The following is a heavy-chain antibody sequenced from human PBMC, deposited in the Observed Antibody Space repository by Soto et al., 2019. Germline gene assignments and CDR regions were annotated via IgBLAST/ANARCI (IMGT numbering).Heavy chain of an antibody. D-gene: IGHD6-25*01. CDR1: GFSVSDSS. Sequence: VELVESGGDLVQPGGSLRLSCAVSGFSVSDSSMSWVRQAPGKGLEWIALISAGASAIYYAASLRGRFTISSDSANNSVSLQMISLRAEDTAVYYCTKPRGYNVNYSPFWVRGTLVTVSS. CDR3: TKPRGYNVNYSPF. V-gene: IGHV3-48*04. CDR2: ISAGASAI. J-gene: IGHJ4*02.